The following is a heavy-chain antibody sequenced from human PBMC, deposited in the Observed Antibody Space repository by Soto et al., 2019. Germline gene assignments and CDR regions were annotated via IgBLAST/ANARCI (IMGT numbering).Heavy chain of an antibody. D-gene: IGHD3-3*01. J-gene: IGHJ6*02. CDR3: ARPFWSGYYLARDYYYGMDV. Sequence: SETLSLTCAVYGGSFSGYYWSWIRQPPGKGLEWIGEINHSGSTNYNPSLKSRVTISVDTSKNQFSLKLSSVTAADTAVYYCARPFWSGYYLARDYYYGMDVWGQGTTVTVSS. CDR1: GGSFSGYY. V-gene: IGHV4-34*01. CDR2: INHSGST.